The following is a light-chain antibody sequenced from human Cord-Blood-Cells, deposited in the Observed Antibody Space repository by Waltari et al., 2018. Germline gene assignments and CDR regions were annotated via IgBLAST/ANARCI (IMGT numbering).Light chain of an antibody. J-gene: IGKJ2*01. CDR1: QGISNY. CDR3: QKYNSAPHT. CDR2: AAS. Sequence: DIQMTQPPSSMSASVGDRVTITCRASQGISNYFAWYQQKPGKVPKLLIYAASILQSGGPSRFSGSGSGTDFTLTISSLQPEDVATYYCQKYNSAPHTFGQGTKLEIK. V-gene: IGKV1-27*01.